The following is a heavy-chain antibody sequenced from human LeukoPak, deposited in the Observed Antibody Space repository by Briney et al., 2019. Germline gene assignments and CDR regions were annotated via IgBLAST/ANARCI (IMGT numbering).Heavy chain of an antibody. D-gene: IGHD3-22*01. Sequence: PSETLSLTCTVSGGSISSYYWSWIRQPPGKGLEWIGYIYYSGSTNYNPSLKSRVTMSVDTSKNQFSLKLSSVTAADTAVYYCARDLASRSHYYDSSGYAFDIWGQGTMVTVSS. V-gene: IGHV4-59*12. CDR1: GGSISSYY. J-gene: IGHJ3*02. CDR3: ARDLASRSHYYDSSGYAFDI. CDR2: IYYSGST.